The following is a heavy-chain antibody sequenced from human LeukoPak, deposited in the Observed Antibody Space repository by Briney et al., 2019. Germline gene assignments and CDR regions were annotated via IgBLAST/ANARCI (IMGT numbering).Heavy chain of an antibody. CDR2: IYGVGSR. CDR1: GFIFSSNY. CDR3: SRSTNYYASGSSKGPFDY. V-gene: IGHV3-53*01. J-gene: IGHJ4*02. Sequence: PGGSLRLSCAASGFIFSSNYMSWVRQAPGKGLEWVSVIYGVGSRYFSDSVKGRFNISRDNYKNTLYLEMNSLRAEDTAVYFCSRSTNYYASGSSKGPFDYWSQGTLVTVSS. D-gene: IGHD3-10*01.